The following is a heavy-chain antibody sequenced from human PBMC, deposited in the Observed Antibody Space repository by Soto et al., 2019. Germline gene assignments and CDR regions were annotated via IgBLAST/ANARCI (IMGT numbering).Heavy chain of an antibody. CDR2: IGAAGDT. Sequence: EVLLVESGGGLVQPGGSLRLSCAASGFPFGTYDMHWVRQSPGKGLEWISAIGAAGDTYYSDSMKGRFTISRDNAKSSLYLQMNSLSAGDSAVYYCSRGPVAGPSYYYMDMWGKGTTVIVSS. J-gene: IGHJ6*03. CDR3: SRGPVAGPSYYYMDM. V-gene: IGHV3-13*01. CDR1: GFPFGTYD. D-gene: IGHD6-19*01.